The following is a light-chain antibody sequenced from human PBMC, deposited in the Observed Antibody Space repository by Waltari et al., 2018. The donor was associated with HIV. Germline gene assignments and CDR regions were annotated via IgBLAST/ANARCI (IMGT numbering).Light chain of an antibody. V-gene: IGLV3-21*04. J-gene: IGLJ3*02. Sequence: SYVLTQPPSVSVAPGAAATISCGAWNIGGKSVHWYKQQPGQAPVLVTRYNSDLPSGITDRISASNSGHTATRTITSVEAGDEATYYWQVWDRSNEHVVFGGGTELTVL. CDR3: QVWDRSNEHVV. CDR2: YNS. CDR1: NIGGKS.